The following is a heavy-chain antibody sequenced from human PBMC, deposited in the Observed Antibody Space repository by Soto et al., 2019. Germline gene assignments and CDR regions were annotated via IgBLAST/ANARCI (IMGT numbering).Heavy chain of an antibody. CDR1: GYTFTSYY. J-gene: IGHJ4*02. CDR3: AKGAVTTTYYFDY. Sequence: ASVKVSCKASGYTFTSYYMHWVRQAPGQGLEWMGIINPSGGSTSYAQKFQGRVTMTRDTSTSTVYMELNSLRAEDTAVYYCAKGAVTTTYYFDYWGQGTLVTVSS. V-gene: IGHV1-46*01. D-gene: IGHD4-17*01. CDR2: INPSGGST.